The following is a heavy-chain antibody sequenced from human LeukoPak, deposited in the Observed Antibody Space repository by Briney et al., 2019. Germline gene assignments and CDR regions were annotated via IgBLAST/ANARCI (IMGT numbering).Heavy chain of an antibody. J-gene: IGHJ6*03. D-gene: IGHD1-26*01. V-gene: IGHV4-39*01. Sequence: SETLSLTCTVSGGSISSSSYYWGWIRQPPGKGLEWIGSIYYSGSTYYNPSLKSRVTISVDTSKNQFSLKLSSVTAADTAVYYCARHLVGATRYYYYMDVWGKGTTVTVSS. CDR2: IYYSGST. CDR3: ARHLVGATRYYYYMDV. CDR1: GGSISSSSYY.